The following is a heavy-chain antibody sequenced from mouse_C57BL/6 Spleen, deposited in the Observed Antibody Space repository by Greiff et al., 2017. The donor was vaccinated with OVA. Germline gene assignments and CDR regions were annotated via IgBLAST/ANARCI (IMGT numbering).Heavy chain of an antibody. CDR1: GFTFSSYG. J-gene: IGHJ2*01. CDR3: ARGIYYGSSYSYYFDY. D-gene: IGHD1-1*01. Sequence: EVKVVESGGDLVKPGGSLKLSCAASGFTFSSYGMSWVRQTPDKRLEWVATISSGGSYTYYPDSVKGRFTISRDNAKNTLYLQMSSLRSEDTAMYYCARGIYYGSSYSYYFDYWGQGTTLTVSS. V-gene: IGHV5-6*01. CDR2: ISSGGSYT.